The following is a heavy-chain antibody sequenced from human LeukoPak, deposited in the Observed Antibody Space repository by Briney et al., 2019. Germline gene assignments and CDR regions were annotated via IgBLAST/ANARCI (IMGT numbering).Heavy chain of an antibody. Sequence: SETLSLTCTVPGGSISSYYWSWIRQPAGKGLEWIGRIYTSGSTNYNPSLKSRVTISVDKSKNQFSLKLSSVTAADTAVYYCARDRSITIFGVAENWSDRWGQGTLVTVSS. J-gene: IGHJ5*02. CDR2: IYTSGST. V-gene: IGHV4-4*07. D-gene: IGHD3-3*01. CDR1: GGSISSYY. CDR3: ARDRSITIFGVAENWSDR.